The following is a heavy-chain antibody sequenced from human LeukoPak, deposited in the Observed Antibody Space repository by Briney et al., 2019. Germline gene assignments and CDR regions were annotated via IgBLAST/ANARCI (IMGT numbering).Heavy chain of an antibody. CDR3: ARDHSYYDNSGWFDY. CDR1: GYTFTGYY. J-gene: IGHJ4*02. D-gene: IGHD3-22*01. CDR2: INPNSGGT. V-gene: IGHV1-2*02. Sequence: GASVKVSCKASGYTFTGYYMHWVRQAPGQGLEWMGWINPNSGGTNYAQKFQGRVTMTRDTSISTAYMELSRLRSDDTAVYYCARDHSYYDNSGWFDYWGQGTLVTVSS.